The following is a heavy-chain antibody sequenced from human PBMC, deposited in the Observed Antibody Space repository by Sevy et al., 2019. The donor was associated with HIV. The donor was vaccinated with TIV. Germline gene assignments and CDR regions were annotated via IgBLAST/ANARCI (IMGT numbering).Heavy chain of an antibody. CDR2: IKSKTDGGTI. CDR1: GFTFSSAW. D-gene: IGHD5-12*01. V-gene: IGHV3-15*01. CDR3: ITDPGYRGYDEEVINYYYYGMDV. Sequence: GESLKISCAASGFTFSSAWMSWVRLAPGKGLEWVGRIKSKTDGGTIDYAAPVKGRFTISREDAKNTLYLQMNSLKTEETAVYYGITDPGYRGYDEEVINYYYYGMDVWGQGTTVTVSS. J-gene: IGHJ6*02.